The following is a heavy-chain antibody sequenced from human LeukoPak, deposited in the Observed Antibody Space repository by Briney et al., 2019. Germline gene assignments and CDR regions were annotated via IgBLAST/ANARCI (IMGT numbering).Heavy chain of an antibody. J-gene: IGHJ6*02. V-gene: IGHV3-11*04. CDR1: GFTFSDYY. D-gene: IGHD6-13*01. CDR2: ISSSGSTI. CDR3: ARPTYAGPAGTLYYGMDV. Sequence: PGGSLRLSCAASGFTFSDYYMNWVRQAPGKGLEWVSHISSSGSTIYHADSVKGRFTISRDNAKNSLYLQMNSLRAEDTAVYYCARPTYAGPAGTLYYGMDVWGQGTTVTVSS.